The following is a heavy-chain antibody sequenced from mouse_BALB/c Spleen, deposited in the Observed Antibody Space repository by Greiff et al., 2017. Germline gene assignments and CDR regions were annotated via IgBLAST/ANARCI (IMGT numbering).Heavy chain of an antibody. Sequence: QVHVKQSGAELVRPGVSVKISCKGSGYTFTDYAMHWVKQSHAKSLEWIGVISTYYGDASYNQKFKGKATMTVDKSSSTAYMELARLTSEDSAIYYCARKVEGNYWYFDVWGAGTTVTVSS. J-gene: IGHJ1*01. D-gene: IGHD1-1*01. CDR1: GYTFTDYA. V-gene: IGHV1S137*01. CDR2: ISTYYGDA. CDR3: ARKVEGNYWYFDV.